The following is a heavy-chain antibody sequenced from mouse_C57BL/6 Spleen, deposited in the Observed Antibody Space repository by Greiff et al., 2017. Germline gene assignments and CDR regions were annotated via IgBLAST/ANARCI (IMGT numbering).Heavy chain of an antibody. CDR1: GYAFSSSW. CDR3: ARPTGPYYAMDY. V-gene: IGHV1-82*01. Sequence: QVQLQQSGPELVKPGASVKISCKASGYAFSSSWMNWVKQRPGKGLVWIGRIYPGDGDTNYNGKFKGKATLTADKSSSTAYMQLSSLTSEDSAVYFCARPTGPYYAMDYWGQGTSVTVSS. J-gene: IGHJ4*01. CDR2: IYPGDGDT.